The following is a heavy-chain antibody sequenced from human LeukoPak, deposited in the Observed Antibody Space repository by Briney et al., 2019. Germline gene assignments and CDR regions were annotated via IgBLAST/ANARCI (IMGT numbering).Heavy chain of an antibody. J-gene: IGHJ6*03. CDR1: GFTFSSYW. CDR2: IKEDRSEK. Sequence: GGSLRLSCAASGFTFSSYWMSWVRQAPGRGLEWVANIKEDRSEKYYVDSVKGRFTISRDNAKNSLYLQMNSLRAEDTAVYYCARDRYYYYYYMDVWGKGTTVTVSS. V-gene: IGHV3-7*01. CDR3: ARDRYYYYYYMDV.